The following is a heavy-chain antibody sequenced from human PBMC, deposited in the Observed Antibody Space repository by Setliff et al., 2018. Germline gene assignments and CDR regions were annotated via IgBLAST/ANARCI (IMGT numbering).Heavy chain of an antibody. D-gene: IGHD5-18*01. CDR1: GFTFSSYE. CDR3: AKGSYSYGL. V-gene: IGHV3-23*01. Sequence: GGSLRLSCAASGFTFSSYEMNWVRQAPGKGLEWISYISSSGGSTYYADSVKGRFTISRDNSKNTLYLQMNSLRAEDTAVYYCAKGSYSYGLWGQGTLVTVSS. J-gene: IGHJ4*02. CDR2: ISSSGGST.